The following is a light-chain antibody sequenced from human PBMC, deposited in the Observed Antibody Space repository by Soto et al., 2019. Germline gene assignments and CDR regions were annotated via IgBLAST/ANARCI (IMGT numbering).Light chain of an antibody. CDR2: DAS. CDR3: QQRRYWPVT. CDR1: QSVSSY. J-gene: IGKJ1*01. Sequence: EIVLTQSPALLSMSPGEKATLSCRASQSVSSYFAWYQQKPGQAPRLLIYDASNRATGVPARFSGSGSGTDFTLTISSLEPEDFAVYYCQQRRYWPVTFGQGTKVDIK. V-gene: IGKV3-11*01.